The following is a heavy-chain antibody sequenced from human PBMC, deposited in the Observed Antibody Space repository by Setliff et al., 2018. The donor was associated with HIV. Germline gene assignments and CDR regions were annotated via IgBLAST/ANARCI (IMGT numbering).Heavy chain of an antibody. Sequence: SETLSLTCTVSGGSISSYYWSWIRLPPGKGLEWIGYIYTSGITNYNPSLKSRLTISVDTSTNKFSLKLSSVTAADTAVYYCARIYDSSAYYPHDAFDIWGQGTMVTVSS. D-gene: IGHD3-22*01. CDR3: ARIYDSSAYYPHDAFDI. CDR1: GGSISSYY. CDR2: IYTSGIT. V-gene: IGHV4-4*08. J-gene: IGHJ3*02.